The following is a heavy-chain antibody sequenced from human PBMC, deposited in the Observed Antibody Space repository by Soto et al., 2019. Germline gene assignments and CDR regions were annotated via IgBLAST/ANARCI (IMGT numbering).Heavy chain of an antibody. V-gene: IGHV1-69*02. CDR1: GGTFSSYT. CDR2: IIPILGIA. J-gene: IGHJ6*03. D-gene: IGHD2-15*01. CDR3: AGGYCSGGSCVYYYYIDV. Sequence: QVQLVQSGAEVKKPGSSVKVSCKASGGTFSSYTISWVRQAPGQGLEWMGRIIPILGIANYAQKFQGRVTITADKSTRTAYMELSSLRSEDTAVYYCAGGYCSGGSCVYYYYIDVWGKGTTVTVSS.